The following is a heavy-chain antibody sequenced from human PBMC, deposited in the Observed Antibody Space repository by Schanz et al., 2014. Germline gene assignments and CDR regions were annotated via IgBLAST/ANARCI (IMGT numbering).Heavy chain of an antibody. CDR1: GYTFTNYY. J-gene: IGHJ4*02. D-gene: IGHD3-3*01. CDR2: INPSGGST. CDR3: ARDDKGGDFWSGYFMD. V-gene: IGHV1-46*01. Sequence: QVQLVQSGAEVKKPGASVKVSCKASGYTFTNYYMHWVRQAPGQGLEWMGIINPSGGSTSYAQKFQGRVTLTRDTSTSTVYMELSSLRSEDTAVYDCARDDKGGDFWSGYFMDWGQGTLVTVSS.